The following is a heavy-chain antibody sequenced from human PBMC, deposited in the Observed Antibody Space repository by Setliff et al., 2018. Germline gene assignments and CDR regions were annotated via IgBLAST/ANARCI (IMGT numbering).Heavy chain of an antibody. CDR1: GASVSSHY. J-gene: IGHJ1*01. CDR2: ISYSGIT. D-gene: IGHD1-1*01. Sequence: SETLSLTCNVSGASVSSHYWDWIRQPPGKGLEWIGFISYSGITTYNVSLKSRVSISVDTSKNQLSLTLSSVTAADTAVYYCVREGYSEYFQDWGRGTLVTGSS. CDR3: VREGYSEYFQD. V-gene: IGHV4-59*02.